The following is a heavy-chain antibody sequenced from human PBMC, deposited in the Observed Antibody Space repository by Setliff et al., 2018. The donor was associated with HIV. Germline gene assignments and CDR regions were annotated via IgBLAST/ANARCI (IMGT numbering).Heavy chain of an antibody. CDR2: IYYSGST. V-gene: IGHV4-39*07. CDR1: GCSISSSSYY. CDR3: ARAPGPYGDYNWFDP. J-gene: IGHJ5*02. Sequence: PSETLSLTCTVSGCSISSSSYYWGWIRQPPGKGLEWIGSIYYSGSTYYNPSLKSRVTISVDTSKNQFSLKLSSVTAADTAVYYCARAPGPYGDYNWFDPWGQGALVTVSS. D-gene: IGHD4-17*01.